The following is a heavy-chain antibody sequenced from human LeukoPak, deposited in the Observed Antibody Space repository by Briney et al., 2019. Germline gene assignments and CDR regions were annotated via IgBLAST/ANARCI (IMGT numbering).Heavy chain of an antibody. CDR3: AILDIGSPTSDY. J-gene: IGHJ4*02. Sequence: GASVKVSCKASGYTLTSYGISWVRQAPGQGLELMGWISAYNGNTNYAQKLQGRVTMTTDTSTSTAYMELRSLRSDDTAVYYCAILDIGSPTSDYWGQGTLVTVSS. D-gene: IGHD1-26*01. CDR1: GYTLTSYG. CDR2: ISAYNGNT. V-gene: IGHV1-18*01.